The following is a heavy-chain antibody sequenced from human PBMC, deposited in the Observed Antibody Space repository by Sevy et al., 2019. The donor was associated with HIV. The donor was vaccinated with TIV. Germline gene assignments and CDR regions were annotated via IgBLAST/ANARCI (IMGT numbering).Heavy chain of an antibody. CDR1: GYTLTQFS. V-gene: IGHV1-24*01. D-gene: IGHD3-22*01. CDR3: AVTKGYYDSSGYPFDY. CDR2: FDPEDDET. Sequence: ASVKVSCKVSGYTLTQFSMHWVRQAPGKGLEWMATFDPEDDETIYAQRLQGRVTMTEDTSTDTAYMELSSLRSDDTAVYYCAVTKGYYDSSGYPFDYWGQGSLVTVSS. J-gene: IGHJ4*02.